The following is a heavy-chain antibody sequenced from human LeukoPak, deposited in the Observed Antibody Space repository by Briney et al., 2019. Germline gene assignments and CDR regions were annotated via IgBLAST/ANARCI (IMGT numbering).Heavy chain of an antibody. CDR1: GFTFSNYA. Sequence: GGSLRLSCAASGFTFSNYAMSWVRQTPGKGLEWVSTISASGGSTYYADSVKGRFTISRDNSKNTLYLQMNSLRVEDTAVYYCAKGTGRYSKNFDYWGQGILVSVSS. CDR2: ISASGGST. CDR3: AKGTGRYSKNFDY. D-gene: IGHD3-9*01. J-gene: IGHJ4*02. V-gene: IGHV3-23*01.